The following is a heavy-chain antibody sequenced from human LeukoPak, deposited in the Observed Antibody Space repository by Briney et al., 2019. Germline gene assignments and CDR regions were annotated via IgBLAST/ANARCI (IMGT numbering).Heavy chain of an antibody. CDR2: ISGSSSTI. V-gene: IGHV3-48*01. Sequence: GGSLRLSCAASGFTFSSYSMNWVRQAPGKGLEWVSYISGSSSTIYYADSVKGRFTISRDNAKNSLYLQMNSLRAEDTAVYYCARDHTYYDFWSGYYTLGFDYWGQGTLVTVSS. J-gene: IGHJ4*02. CDR3: ARDHTYYDFWSGYYTLGFDY. CDR1: GFTFSSYS. D-gene: IGHD3-3*01.